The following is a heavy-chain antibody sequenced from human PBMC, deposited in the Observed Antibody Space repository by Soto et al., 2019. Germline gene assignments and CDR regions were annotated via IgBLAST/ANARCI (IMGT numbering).Heavy chain of an antibody. CDR2: IIPIFGTA. CDR3: ARDGNYGDSRNFYYYYYGMDV. CDR1: GYSFTDYH. Sequence: SVKFSCKASGYSFTDYHIHWVRQAPGQGLEWMGGIIPIFGTANYAQKFQGRVTITADESTSTAYMELSSLRSEDTAVYYCARDGNYGDSRNFYYYYYGMDVWGQGTTVTVSS. D-gene: IGHD4-17*01. J-gene: IGHJ6*02. V-gene: IGHV1-69*13.